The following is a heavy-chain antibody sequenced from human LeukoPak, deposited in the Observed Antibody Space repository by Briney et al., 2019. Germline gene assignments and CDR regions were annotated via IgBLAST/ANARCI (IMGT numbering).Heavy chain of an antibody. J-gene: IGHJ5*02. D-gene: IGHD2-21*01. CDR3: ARADRLHGGPYLIGP. CDR2: INPNSGGT. Sequence: ASVKVSCKTSGYSFTDYYMHWVRQAPGQGLEWMGWINPNSGGTSAARKFQGRVTMTRDTSITTVYMEVSWLTSDDTAIYYCARADRLHGGPYLIGPWGQGTLVTVSS. CDR1: GYSFTDYY. V-gene: IGHV1-2*02.